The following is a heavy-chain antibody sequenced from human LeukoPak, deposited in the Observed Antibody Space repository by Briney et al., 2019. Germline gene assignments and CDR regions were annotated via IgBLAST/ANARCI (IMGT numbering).Heavy chain of an antibody. CDR3: ARERGRSYGSVPYYYYYMDV. J-gene: IGHJ6*03. V-gene: IGHV1-2*02. D-gene: IGHD5-18*01. CDR2: INPNSGGT. CDR1: GYTFTSYG. Sequence: ASVTVSCKASGYTFTSYGISWVRQAPGQGLEWMGWINPNSGGTNYAQKFQGRVTMTRDTSISTAYMELSRLRSDDTAVYYCARERGRSYGSVPYYYYYMDVWGKGTTVTVSS.